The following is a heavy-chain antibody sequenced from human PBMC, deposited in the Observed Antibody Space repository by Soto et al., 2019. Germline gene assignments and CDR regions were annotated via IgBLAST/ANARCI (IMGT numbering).Heavy chain of an antibody. CDR1: GYTFTGYY. Sequence: QVQLVQSGAEVKKPGASVKVSCKASGYTFTGYYMHWVRQAPGQGLEWMGWINPNSGGTNYAQKFQGWVTMTRDTSISTAYMELSRLSSDDTAVYYCARESAAAPYYYYGMDVWGQGTTVTVSS. CDR2: INPNSGGT. CDR3: ARESAAAPYYYYGMDV. D-gene: IGHD6-13*01. J-gene: IGHJ6*02. V-gene: IGHV1-2*04.